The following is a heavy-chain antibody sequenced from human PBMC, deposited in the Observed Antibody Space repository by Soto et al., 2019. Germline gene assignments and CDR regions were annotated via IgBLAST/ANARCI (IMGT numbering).Heavy chain of an antibody. CDR1: GYRFSSYW. D-gene: IGHD2-8*01. J-gene: IGHJ6*02. V-gene: IGHV5-51*01. CDR2: IYPGDSDT. Sequence: PGESLKISCEASGYRFSSYWIAWVRQMPGKGLEWMGIIYPGDSDTRYSPSFQGQVTMSVDKSNNTAYLHWSSLKASDTAMYYCARQGSNGAYYYYGMDVWGQGTTVTVSS. CDR3: ARQGSNGAYYYYGMDV.